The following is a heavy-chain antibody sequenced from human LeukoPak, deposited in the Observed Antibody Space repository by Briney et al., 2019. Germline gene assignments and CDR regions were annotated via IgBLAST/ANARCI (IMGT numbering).Heavy chain of an antibody. CDR2: MKPNSGNT. CDR3: ARSSNTDKLLTIMGGYYFDY. V-gene: IGHV1-8*01. CDR1: GYTFTSYD. D-gene: IGHD5-24*01. J-gene: IGHJ4*02. Sequence: ASVKISCKASGYTFTSYDINWVRQAPGQGLEWMGWMKPNSGNTGYAQKFKGRTTMTRNTSISTAYMELSSLRSEDTAVYYCARSSNTDKLLTIMGGYYFDYWGQGTLVTVSS.